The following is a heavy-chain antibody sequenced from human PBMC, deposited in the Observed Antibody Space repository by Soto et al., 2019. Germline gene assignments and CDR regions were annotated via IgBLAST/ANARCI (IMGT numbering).Heavy chain of an antibody. J-gene: IGHJ4*02. CDR3: AREASAVVSLDY. V-gene: IGHV1-2*02. CDR2: INPNSGDT. CDR1: GYIFTAYS. D-gene: IGHD2-15*01. Sequence: ASVKVSCKASGYIFTAYSMHWVRQAPGEGLEWLGWINPNSGDTIYAQKFQDRVTMTCDTSVSTAYLELSSLSSDDTALYYCAREASAVVSLDYWGQGTLVTVSS.